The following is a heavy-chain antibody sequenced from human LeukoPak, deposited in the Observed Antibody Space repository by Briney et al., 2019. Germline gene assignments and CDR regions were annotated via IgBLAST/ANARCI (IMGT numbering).Heavy chain of an antibody. J-gene: IGHJ4*02. D-gene: IGHD3-16*02. Sequence: SETLSLTCTVSGASISSSSYYWGWIRQPPGKGLEWIGGIYHSGSTYYNPSLKSRVTISVDTSKNQFSLRLSSVTAGDTAVYYCARLLIAFGGVIVNWGQGTLVPVSS. CDR2: IYHSGST. V-gene: IGHV4-39*01. CDR1: GASISSSSYY. CDR3: ARLLIAFGGVIVN.